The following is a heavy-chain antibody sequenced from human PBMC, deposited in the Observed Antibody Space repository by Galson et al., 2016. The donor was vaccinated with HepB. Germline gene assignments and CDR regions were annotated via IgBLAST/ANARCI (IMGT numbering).Heavy chain of an antibody. D-gene: IGHD2-15*01. J-gene: IGHJ3*02. CDR1: GYSFTKHW. V-gene: IGHV5-10-1*01. Sequence: QSGAEVKKPGESLKISCKVSGYSFTKHWIDWVRQMPGKGLEWMGRIDPSDSYINYGPTFQGHVTISTDRATNTASLQWSSLKVSDTGIYFCARQGFCSGSNCRGDAFDIWGQGTTVTVSS. CDR2: IDPSDSYI. CDR3: ARQGFCSGSNCRGDAFDI.